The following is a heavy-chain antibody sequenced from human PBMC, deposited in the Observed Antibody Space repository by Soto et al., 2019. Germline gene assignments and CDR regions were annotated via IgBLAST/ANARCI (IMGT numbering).Heavy chain of an antibody. CDR2: ISPSGGTT. CDR1: GFTFSSYA. D-gene: IGHD3-9*01. Sequence: GGSLRLSCAASGFTFSSYAMSWVRQAPGKGLEWVSAISPSGGTTYYADSVKGRFTISRDNSKNTLYLQVNSLRAEDTAVYYCAKDRGYYDLLTGYLFFDYWGQGTLVTVSS. J-gene: IGHJ4*02. V-gene: IGHV3-23*01. CDR3: AKDRGYYDLLTGYLFFDY.